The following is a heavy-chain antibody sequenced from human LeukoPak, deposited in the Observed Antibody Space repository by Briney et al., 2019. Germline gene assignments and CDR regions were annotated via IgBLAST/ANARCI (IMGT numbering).Heavy chain of an antibody. CDR1: GYTFTGYY. Sequence: GASAKVSCKASGYTFTGYYMHWLRHAPGQGLEWMGWINPNSGATNYAQKFQGRVTLTRDTSISTAYMELNRLTSDDTAVFYCARAIFVGYSGFDYWGQGTLITVSS. V-gene: IGHV1-2*02. CDR2: INPNSGAT. CDR3: ARAIFVGYSGFDY. D-gene: IGHD1-26*01. J-gene: IGHJ4*02.